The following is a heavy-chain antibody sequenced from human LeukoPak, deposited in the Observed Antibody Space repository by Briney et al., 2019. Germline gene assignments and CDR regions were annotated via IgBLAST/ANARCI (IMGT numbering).Heavy chain of an antibody. CDR3: AKDIQLST. J-gene: IGHJ3*01. CDR1: GFTFSVAA. Sequence: GESLKISCAASGFTFSVAAMTWVRQAPGKRLEWVSLIGASGESTYYADSVKGRFTISRDNSKNTLSLQMNSLRVEDTAMYFCAKDIQLSTWGLGTMVTVSS. V-gene: IGHV3-23*01. CDR2: IGASGEST. D-gene: IGHD5-24*01.